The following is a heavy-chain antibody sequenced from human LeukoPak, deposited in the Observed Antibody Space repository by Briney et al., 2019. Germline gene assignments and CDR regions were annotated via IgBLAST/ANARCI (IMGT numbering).Heavy chain of an antibody. J-gene: IGHJ4*02. CDR3: ARHEGRNWYLSSFDC. Sequence: KRGESLKISCKGSGYSFTSYWIGWVRQMPGKGLEWMGIIYPGDSDTRYSPSFQGQVTISADKSISTAYLQWSSLKASDTAMYYCARHEGRNWYLSSFDCWGQGTLVTVSS. CDR1: GYSFTSYW. CDR2: IYPGDSDT. D-gene: IGHD6-13*01. V-gene: IGHV5-51*01.